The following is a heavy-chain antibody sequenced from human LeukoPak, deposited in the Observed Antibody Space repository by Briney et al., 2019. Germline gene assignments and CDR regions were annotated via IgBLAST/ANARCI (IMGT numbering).Heavy chain of an antibody. CDR2: ISGSGGST. Sequence: QTGGSLRLSCAASGFTFSSYAMSWVRQAPGKGLGWVSAISGSGGSTYYADSVKGRFTISRDNSKNTLYLQMNSLRAEDTAVYYCAKDRVDYGGWFDPWGQGTLVTVSS. CDR1: GFTFSSYA. D-gene: IGHD4-23*01. CDR3: AKDRVDYGGWFDP. J-gene: IGHJ5*02. V-gene: IGHV3-23*01.